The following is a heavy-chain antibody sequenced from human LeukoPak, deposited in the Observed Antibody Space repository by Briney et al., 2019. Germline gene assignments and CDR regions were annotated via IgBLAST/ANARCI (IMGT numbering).Heavy chain of an antibody. CDR3: ARPAIYYGSGKPGYFDY. CDR1: GFTFNSYA. CDR2: ISSNGIST. D-gene: IGHD3-10*01. V-gene: IGHV3-64*01. Sequence: GGSLRLSCAASGFTFNSYAMHWVRQAPGKGLEYVSAISSNGISTYYANSVKGRFTISRDNSKNTLYLQMGSLRAEDMAVYYCARPAIYYGSGKPGYFDYWGQGTLVTVSS. J-gene: IGHJ4*02.